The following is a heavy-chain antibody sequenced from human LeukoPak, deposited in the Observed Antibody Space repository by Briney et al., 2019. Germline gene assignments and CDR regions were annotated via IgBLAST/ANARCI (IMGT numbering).Heavy chain of an antibody. CDR3: AKAVRYCTNGVCYYYFDC. Sequence: SCKASGGTFSSYAMSWVRQAPGKGLEWVSAISGSGGSTYYADSVKGRFTISRDNSKNTLYLQMNSLRAEDTAVYYCAKAVRYCTNGVCYYYFDCWGQGTLVTVSS. D-gene: IGHD2-8*01. J-gene: IGHJ4*02. V-gene: IGHV3-23*01. CDR2: ISGSGGST. CDR1: GGTFSSYA.